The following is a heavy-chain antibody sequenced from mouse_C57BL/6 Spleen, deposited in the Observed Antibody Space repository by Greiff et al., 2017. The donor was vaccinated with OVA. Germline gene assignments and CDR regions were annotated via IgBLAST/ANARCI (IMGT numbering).Heavy chain of an antibody. D-gene: IGHD4-1*01. CDR2: ISDGGSYT. V-gene: IGHV5-4*03. CDR1: GFTFSSYA. CDR3: ARLANWDWFAY. Sequence: DVKLVESGGGLVKPGGSLKLSCAASGFTFSSYAMSWVRQTPEKRLEWVATISDGGSYTYYPDNVKGRFTITRDNAKNNLYLQMSHLKSEDTAMYYCARLANWDWFAYWGQGTLVTVSA. J-gene: IGHJ3*01.